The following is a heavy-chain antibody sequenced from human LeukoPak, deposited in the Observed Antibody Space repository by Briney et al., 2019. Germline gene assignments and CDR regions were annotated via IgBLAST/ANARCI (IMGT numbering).Heavy chain of an antibody. D-gene: IGHD4-17*01. J-gene: IGHJ4*02. CDR3: ARQAYGSFDY. CDR2: IYHSGST. CDR1: GYSISSGYY. Sequence: SETLSLTCTVSGYSISSGYYWGWIRQPPGKGLEWIGSIYHSGSTYYNPSLKSRVTISVDTSKNQFSLKLSSVTAADTAVYYCARQAYGSFDYWGQGTLVTVSS. V-gene: IGHV4-38-2*02.